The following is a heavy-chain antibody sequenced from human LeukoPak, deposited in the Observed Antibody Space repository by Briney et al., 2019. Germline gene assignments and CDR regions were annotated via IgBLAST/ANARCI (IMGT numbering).Heavy chain of an antibody. D-gene: IGHD3-22*01. Sequence: ASVKVSCKASGGTFSSYAISWVRQAPGQGLEWMGRTIPIFGIANYAQKFQGRVTITADKSTSTAYMELSSLRSEDTAVYYCARTQYYDSSGYYFYFDYWGQGTLVTVSS. CDR1: GGTFSSYA. CDR2: TIPIFGIA. V-gene: IGHV1-69*04. J-gene: IGHJ4*02. CDR3: ARTQYYDSSGYYFYFDY.